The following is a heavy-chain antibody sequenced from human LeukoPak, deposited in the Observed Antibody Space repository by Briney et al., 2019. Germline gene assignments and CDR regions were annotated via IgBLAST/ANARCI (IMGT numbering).Heavy chain of an antibody. CDR2: IYSGGST. V-gene: IGHV3-66*01. Sequence: GGSLRLSCAASGFTVSSNYMSWVRQAPGKGLEWVSVIYSGGSTYYADSVKGRFTISRDNSKNTLYLQMNSLRAEDTAVYYCAIDIVVVPAAMGAGYFDYWGQGTLVTVSS. CDR1: GFTVSSNY. J-gene: IGHJ4*02. CDR3: AIDIVVVPAAMGAGYFDY. D-gene: IGHD2-2*01.